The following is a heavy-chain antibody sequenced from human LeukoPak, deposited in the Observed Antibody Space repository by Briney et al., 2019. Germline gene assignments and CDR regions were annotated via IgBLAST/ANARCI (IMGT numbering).Heavy chain of an antibody. J-gene: IGHJ6*04. D-gene: IGHD6-19*01. CDR1: GFTFSSYG. V-gene: IGHV3-30*18. CDR3: AKGHGAAVAGAYYYGMDV. CDR2: ISYDGSNK. Sequence: GRSLRLSCAASGFTFSSYGMHWVRQAPGKGLEWVAVISYDGSNKYYADSVKGRFTISRDNSKNTLYLQMNSLRAEDTAVYYCAKGHGAAVAGAYYYGMDVWSKGTTVTVSS.